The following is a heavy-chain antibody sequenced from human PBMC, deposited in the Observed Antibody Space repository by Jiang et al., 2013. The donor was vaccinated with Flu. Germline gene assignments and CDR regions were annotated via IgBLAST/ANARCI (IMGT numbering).Heavy chain of an antibody. CDR3: ARDDQEGYFDY. CDR2: INAGNGNT. V-gene: IGHV1-3*01. J-gene: IGHJ4*02. Sequence: RQAPGQRLEWMGWINAGNGNTKYSQKFQGRVTITRDTSASTAYMELSSLRSEDTAVYYCARDDQEGYFDYWGQGTLVTVSS.